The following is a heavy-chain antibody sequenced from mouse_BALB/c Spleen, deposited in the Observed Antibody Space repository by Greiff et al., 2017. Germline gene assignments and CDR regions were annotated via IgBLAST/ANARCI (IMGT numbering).Heavy chain of an antibody. V-gene: IGHV5-9-3*01. CDR3: ARRLLRRQDYYAMDY. CDR2: ISSGGSYT. J-gene: IGHJ4*01. CDR1: GFTFSSYA. D-gene: IGHD1-2*01. Sequence: EVQGVESGGGLVKPGGSLKLSCAASGFTFSSYAMSWVRQTPEKRLEWVATISSGGSYTYYPDSVKGRFTISRDNAKNTLYLQMSSLRSEDTAMYYCARRLLRRQDYYAMDYWGQGTSVTVSS.